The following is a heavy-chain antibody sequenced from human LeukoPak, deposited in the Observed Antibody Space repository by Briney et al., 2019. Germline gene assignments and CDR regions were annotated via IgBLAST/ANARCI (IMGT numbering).Heavy chain of an antibody. CDR2: ISGSGGST. V-gene: IGHV3-23*01. CDR3: TKRVKYGGSWDHFAD. CDR1: GFTFSSYA. Sequence: GGSLRLSCAASGFTFSSYAMSWVRQAPGKGLEWVSAISGSGGSTYYADSVKGRFTISRDKSKSTLILQMNSLRVEDTALYYCTKRVKYGGSWDHFADWGQGTLVTVSS. D-gene: IGHD6-13*01. J-gene: IGHJ4*02.